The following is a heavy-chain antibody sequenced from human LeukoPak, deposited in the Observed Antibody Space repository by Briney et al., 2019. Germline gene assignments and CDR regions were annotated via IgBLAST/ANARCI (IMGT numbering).Heavy chain of an antibody. CDR3: AREDSSSSEGVFDY. J-gene: IGHJ4*02. V-gene: IGHV1-2*02. CDR1: GYTFTGYY. Sequence: ASVKVSCKASGYTFTGYYMHWVRQAPGQGLEWMGWINPNSGGTNYAQKFQGRVTMTRDTSISTAYMELSRLRSDDTAVYYCAREDSSSSEGVFDYWGQGTLVTVSS. D-gene: IGHD6-6*01. CDR2: INPNSGGT.